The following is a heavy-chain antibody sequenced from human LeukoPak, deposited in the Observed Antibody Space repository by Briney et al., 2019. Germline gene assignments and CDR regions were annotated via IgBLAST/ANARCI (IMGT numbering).Heavy chain of an antibody. V-gene: IGHV4-34*01. J-gene: IGHJ4*02. D-gene: IGHD4-11*01. CDR3: ARGSGWDYRVDY. Sequence: SETLSLTCAVYGGSFSGYYWSWIRQPPGKGLEWIGEINHSGSTNYNPSLKSRVTISVDTSKNQFSLKLSSVTAADTAVYYCARGSGWDYRVDYWGQGTLVTVSS. CDR1: GGSFSGYY. CDR2: INHSGST.